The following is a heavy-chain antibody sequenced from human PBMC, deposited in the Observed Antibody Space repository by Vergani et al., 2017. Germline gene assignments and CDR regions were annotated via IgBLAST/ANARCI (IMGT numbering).Heavy chain of an antibody. V-gene: IGHV3-49*03. CDR3: TRDEDGTYYDILTGYESSYYYMDV. Sequence: EVQLVESGGGLVQPGRSLRLSCTASGFTFGDYAMSWFRQAPGKGLEWVGFIRSKAYGGTTEYAASVKGRFTISRDDSKSIAYLQMNSLKTEDTAVYYCTRDEDGTYYDILTGYESSYYYMDVWGKGTTVTVSS. D-gene: IGHD3-9*01. CDR2: IRSKAYGGTT. J-gene: IGHJ6*03. CDR1: GFTFGDYA.